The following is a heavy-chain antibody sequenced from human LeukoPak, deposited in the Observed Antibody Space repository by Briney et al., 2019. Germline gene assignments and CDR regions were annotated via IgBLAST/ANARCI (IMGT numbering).Heavy chain of an antibody. Sequence: GGSLRLSCAASGFTFSNAWMSWVRQALGKGLEWVGRIKSKTDGGTTDYAAPVKGRFTISRDDSKNTLYLQMNSLKTEDTAVYYCTTERPITYYYDSSGSTKYYYFDYWGQGTLVTVPS. CDR3: TTERPITYYYDSSGSTKYYYFDY. CDR2: IKSKTDGGTT. J-gene: IGHJ4*02. D-gene: IGHD3-22*01. V-gene: IGHV3-15*01. CDR1: GFTFSNAW.